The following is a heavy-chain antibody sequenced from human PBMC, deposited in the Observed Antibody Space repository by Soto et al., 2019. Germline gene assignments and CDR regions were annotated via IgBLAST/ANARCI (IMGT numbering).Heavy chain of an antibody. CDR1: GNNFNKNW. CDR3: ARSTNWNYLGYFDY. Sequence: GESLKISCKGSGNNFNKNWIAWVRQMPGKGLEWMAIIYPGDSDLRYSPSFQGRVTISADKSINTAYLQWSSLEASDTAIYYCARSTNWNYLGYFDYWGQGTPVTVSS. D-gene: IGHD1-7*01. CDR2: IYPGDSDL. J-gene: IGHJ4*02. V-gene: IGHV5-51*01.